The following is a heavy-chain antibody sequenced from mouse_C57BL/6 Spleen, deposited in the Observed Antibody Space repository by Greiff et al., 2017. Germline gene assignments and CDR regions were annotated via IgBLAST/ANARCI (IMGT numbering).Heavy chain of an antibody. J-gene: IGHJ4*01. D-gene: IGHD2-1*01. CDR1: GYAFTNYL. Sequence: VQLQQSGAELVRPGTSVKVSCKASGYAFTNYLIEWVKQRPGQGLEWIGVINPGSGGTNYNEKFKGKATLTADKSSSTAYMQLSSLTSEDSAVYVCARVYYGKYGGDAMDYWGQGTSVTVSS. CDR3: ARVYYGKYGGDAMDY. V-gene: IGHV1-54*01. CDR2: INPGSGGT.